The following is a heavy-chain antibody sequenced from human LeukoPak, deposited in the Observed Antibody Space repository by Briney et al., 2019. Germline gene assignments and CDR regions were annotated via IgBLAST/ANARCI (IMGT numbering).Heavy chain of an antibody. CDR2: IYYSGST. D-gene: IGHD3-22*01. V-gene: IGHV4-59*01. CDR3: ARFEYYDSSGYRENDY. CDR1: GGSISSYY. Sequence: SGTLSLTCTVSGGSISSYYWSWIRQPPGKGLEWIGYIYYSGSTNYNPSLKSRVTISVDTSKNQFSLKLSSVTAADTAVYYCARFEYYDSSGYRENDYWGQGTLVTVSS. J-gene: IGHJ4*02.